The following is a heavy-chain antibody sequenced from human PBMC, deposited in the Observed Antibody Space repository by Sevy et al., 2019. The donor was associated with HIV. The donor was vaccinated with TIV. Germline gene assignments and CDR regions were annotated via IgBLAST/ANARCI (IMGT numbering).Heavy chain of an antibody. D-gene: IGHD5-18*01. J-gene: IGHJ4*02. CDR2: IHSDDTT. CDR3: TRGKSGYGYALNY. CDR1: GFTVNSNY. V-gene: IGHV3-66*01. Sequence: GGSLRLSCAASGFTVNSNYMPWVRQAPGKRLEGVSVIHSDDTTYHADSVKDRFTISKDNFKITLYLHMSSLRAEDTAVYYCTRGKSGYGYALNYWGQGTLVTVSS.